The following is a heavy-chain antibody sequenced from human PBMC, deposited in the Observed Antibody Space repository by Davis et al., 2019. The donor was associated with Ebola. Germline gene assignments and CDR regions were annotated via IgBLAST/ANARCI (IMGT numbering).Heavy chain of an antibody. Sequence: HTGGSLRLSCAASGFTFSSYWMHWVRQAPGKGLVWVSRINSDGSSTSYADSVKGRFTISRDNAKNTLYLQMNSLRGEDTAVYYCARGSLSQFEPLDYWGQGTLVTVSS. CDR2: INSDGSST. J-gene: IGHJ4*02. D-gene: IGHD1-26*01. V-gene: IGHV3-74*01. CDR1: GFTFSSYW. CDR3: ARGSLSQFEPLDY.